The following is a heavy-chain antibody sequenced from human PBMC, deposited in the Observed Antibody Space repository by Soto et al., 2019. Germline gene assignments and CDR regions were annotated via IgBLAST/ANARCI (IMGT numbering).Heavy chain of an antibody. J-gene: IGHJ4*02. CDR3: ARDLHYGLFDY. D-gene: IGHD4-17*01. CDR2: ISSSSSTI. V-gene: IGHV3-48*01. CDR1: GFTFNSYS. Sequence: PGGSLRLPCAASGFTFNSYSLNWVPQAPGEGLEWVSYISSSSSTIYYADSVKGRFTISRDNAKNSLYLQMNSLRAEDTAVYYCARDLHYGLFDYWGQGTLVTVSS.